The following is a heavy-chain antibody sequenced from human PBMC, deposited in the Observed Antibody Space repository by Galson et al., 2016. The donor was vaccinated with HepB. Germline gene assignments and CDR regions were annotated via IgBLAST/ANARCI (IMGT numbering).Heavy chain of an antibody. CDR2: LYHSGST. Sequence: SETLSLTCTVSGVSISGYYWSWIRQPAGKGLEWIGSLYHSGSTNYNPALKSRAAVSVDTSNNYFSLRLRSVTAADTAVYFCARGPKYCSRSSCYWSGREVWGQGTTVTVSS. V-gene: IGHV4-59*01. CDR3: ARGPKYCSRSSCYWSGREV. D-gene: IGHD2-2*01. J-gene: IGHJ6*02. CDR1: GVSISGYY.